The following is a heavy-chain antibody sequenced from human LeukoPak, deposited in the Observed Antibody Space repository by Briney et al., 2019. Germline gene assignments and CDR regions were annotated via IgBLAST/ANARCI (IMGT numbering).Heavy chain of an antibody. D-gene: IGHD3-22*01. CDR1: GYTFTSYG. CDR3: ARGPIYYDSSGYSLDDGMDV. Sequence: ASVKVSCKASGYTFTSYGISWVRQAPGQGLEWMGWISAYNGNTNYAQKLQGRVTMTTDTSTSTAYMELSSLRSEDTAVYYCARGPIYYDSSGYSLDDGMDVWGQGTTVTVSS. CDR2: ISAYNGNT. J-gene: IGHJ6*02. V-gene: IGHV1-18*01.